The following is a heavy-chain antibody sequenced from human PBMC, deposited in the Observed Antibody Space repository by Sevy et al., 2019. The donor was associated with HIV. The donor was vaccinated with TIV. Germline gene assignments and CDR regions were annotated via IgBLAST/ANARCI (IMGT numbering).Heavy chain of an antibody. V-gene: IGHV3-13*01. CDR1: GFTFSSYD. Sequence: GGSLRLSCAASGFTFSSYDMHWVRQATGKGLEWVSAIGTAGDTYYPGSVKGRFTISRENAKNSLYLQMNSLRAGDTGVYYCARGAYGSGSYYNWFDPWGQGTLVTVSS. CDR2: IGTAGDT. J-gene: IGHJ5*02. CDR3: ARGAYGSGSYYNWFDP. D-gene: IGHD3-10*01.